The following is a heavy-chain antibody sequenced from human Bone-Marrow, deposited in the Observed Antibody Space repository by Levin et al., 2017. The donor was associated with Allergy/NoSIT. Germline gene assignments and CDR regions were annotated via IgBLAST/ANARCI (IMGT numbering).Heavy chain of an antibody. CDR2: IFHSGGT. CDR1: GGSISSGEFS. CDR3: AREGDYYGSGNYFNYFDP. J-gene: IGHJ5*02. V-gene: IGHV4-30-4*01. Sequence: LRLSCTVSGGSISSGEFSWTWIRQSPGKGLEWIGYIFHSGGTLYNPSLKARVTISIDTSKNQFSLRLNSVTAADTAVYFCAREGDYYGSGNYFNYFDPWGQGTLVTVSS. D-gene: IGHD3-10*01.